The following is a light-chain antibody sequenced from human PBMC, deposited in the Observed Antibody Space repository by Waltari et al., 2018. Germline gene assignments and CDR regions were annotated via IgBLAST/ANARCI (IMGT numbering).Light chain of an antibody. V-gene: IGLV2-14*03. CDR3: SSYTSSSTLV. J-gene: IGLJ3*02. CDR2: DVS. CDR1: SSDVGGYNY. Sequence: QSALTQPASVSGSPGQSITISCTGTSSDVGGYNYVSWYQQHPGKAPKPMIYDVSKRPSGVSNRFSGSKSGNTASLTISGLQVEDEADFYCSSYTSSSTLVFGGGTKLTVL.